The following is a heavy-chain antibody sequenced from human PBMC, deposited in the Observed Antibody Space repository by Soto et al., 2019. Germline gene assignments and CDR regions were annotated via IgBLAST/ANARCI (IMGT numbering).Heavy chain of an antibody. CDR2: ISYDGSNE. CDR1: GFTFSSYG. V-gene: IGHV3-30*18. J-gene: IGHJ6*02. CDR3: AKDTELQAYYYYYGMDV. Sequence: GGSLRLSCAPSGFTFSSYGMHWVRQAPGKGLEWVAVISYDGSNEYYADSVKGRFTISRDNSKNTLYLQMSSLKPEDTAVYYCAKDTELQAYYYYYGMDVWGQGTAITVSS. D-gene: IGHD1-7*01.